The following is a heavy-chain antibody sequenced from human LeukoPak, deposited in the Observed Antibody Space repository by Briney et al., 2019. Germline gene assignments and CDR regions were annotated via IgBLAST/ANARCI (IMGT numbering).Heavy chain of an antibody. CDR3: AKVGGSGSNNSFDP. D-gene: IGHD3-10*01. V-gene: IGHV3-23*01. J-gene: IGHJ5*02. Sequence: GGSLRLSCAVSGFTFSSYAMSWVCHAPGKGLEGVSGISGSGVGTLYADSVKGRFTISRDNSKNTLFLQMNSLRAEDTAVYYCAKVGGSGSNNSFDPWGQGTLVTVSS. CDR1: GFTFSSYA. CDR2: ISGSGVGT.